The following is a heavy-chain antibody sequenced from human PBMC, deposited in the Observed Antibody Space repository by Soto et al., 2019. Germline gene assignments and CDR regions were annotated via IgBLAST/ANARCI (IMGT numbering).Heavy chain of an antibody. CDR1: GYPFTNFY. CDR3: ARADYYGSSGYHLDY. CDR2: INPSGGST. Sequence: QVQVAQSGAEVKRPGASVKVSCWASGYPFTNFYIHWVRQATGQGLEWMGIINPSGGSTAYEQKFLGRVTMTRDTSTSTVYMEVSSLRSEDTAVYYCARADYYGSSGYHLDYWGQGTLVTVSS. V-gene: IGHV1-46*01. D-gene: IGHD3-22*01. J-gene: IGHJ4*02.